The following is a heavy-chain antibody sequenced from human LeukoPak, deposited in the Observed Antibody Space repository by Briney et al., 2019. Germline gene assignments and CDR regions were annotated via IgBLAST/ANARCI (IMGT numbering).Heavy chain of an antibody. J-gene: IGHJ4*02. D-gene: IGHD7-27*01. V-gene: IGHV3-48*03. CDR3: ARDWGNFDY. Sequence: QSGGSLRLSCAASGFTFSSYEMNWVRQAPGKGLEWISYISSSGTTIYYADSVKGRFTISRDNAKNTLYLQMNSLRAEDTAVYYCARDWGNFDYWGQGTLVTVSS. CDR1: GFTFSSYE. CDR2: ISSSGTTI.